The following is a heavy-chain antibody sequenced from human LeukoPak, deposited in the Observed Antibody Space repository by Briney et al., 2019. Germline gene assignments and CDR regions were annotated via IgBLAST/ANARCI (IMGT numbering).Heavy chain of an antibody. CDR3: AKTYYDSGCLIDY. J-gene: IGHJ4*02. V-gene: IGHV3-23*01. D-gene: IGHD3-22*01. CDR2: IRSGGISK. CDR1: GFTFSAYA. Sequence: GGSRRLSCAASGFTFSAYAVTWVRQGPGKGLEWVANIRSGGISKNYADSVRGRFTISRDDSTSTLYLEMNSLRAEDTAVYYCAKTYYDSGCLIDYWGQGTLVTVSA.